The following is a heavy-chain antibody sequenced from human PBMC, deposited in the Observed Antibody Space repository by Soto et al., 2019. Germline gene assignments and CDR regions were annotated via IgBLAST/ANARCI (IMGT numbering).Heavy chain of an antibody. CDR1: GGSVSSGSYY. D-gene: IGHD3-10*01. CDR3: ARSLWFGELDNYGMDV. J-gene: IGHJ6*02. Sequence: SETLSLTCTVSGGSVSSGSYYWSWIRQPPGKGLEWIGYIYYSGSTNYNPSLKSRVTISVDTSKNQFSLKLSSVTAADTAVYYCARSLWFGELDNYGMDVWGQGTTVTVSS. V-gene: IGHV4-61*01. CDR2: IYYSGST.